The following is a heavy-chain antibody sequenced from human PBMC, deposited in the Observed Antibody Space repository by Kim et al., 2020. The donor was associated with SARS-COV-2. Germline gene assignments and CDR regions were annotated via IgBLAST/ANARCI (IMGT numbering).Heavy chain of an antibody. V-gene: IGHV1-3*01. D-gene: IGHD3-10*01. J-gene: IGHJ5*02. Sequence: QQFQGRVTITRDTSASTAYMELSRQSSEDTAVYYCARVRGVISAYNWFDPWGQGTLVTVSS. CDR3: ARVRGVISAYNWFDP.